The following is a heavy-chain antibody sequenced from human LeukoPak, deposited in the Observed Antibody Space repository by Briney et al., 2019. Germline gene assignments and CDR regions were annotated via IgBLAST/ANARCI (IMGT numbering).Heavy chain of an antibody. J-gene: IGHJ4*02. V-gene: IGHV1-46*01. CDR2: INPSGGST. D-gene: IGHD6-13*01. CDR3: ARGESGPGIGDY. CDR1: GYTFTSYY. Sequence: ASVRVSCKASGYTFTSYYMHWVRQAPGQGLEWMGIINPSGGSTSYAQKFQGRVTMTRDTSTSTVYMELSSLRSEDTAVYYCARGESGPGIGDYWGQGTLVTASS.